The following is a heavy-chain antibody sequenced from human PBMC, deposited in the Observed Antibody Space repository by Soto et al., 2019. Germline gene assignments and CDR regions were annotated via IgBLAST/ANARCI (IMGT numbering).Heavy chain of an antibody. Sequence: VQLVQSGAEVKKPGESLKISCKGSGYRFTNHWIGWVRQMPGKGLEWMGIIYPGDSDTIYSPSFQGQVTISTDKSINTAYLQCSSLKASDTAIYYGARATDGDYLTYFDYGGQGTLVTVSS. CDR1: GYRFTNHW. CDR2: IYPGDSDT. V-gene: IGHV5-51*03. J-gene: IGHJ4*02. D-gene: IGHD4-17*01. CDR3: ARATDGDYLTYFDY.